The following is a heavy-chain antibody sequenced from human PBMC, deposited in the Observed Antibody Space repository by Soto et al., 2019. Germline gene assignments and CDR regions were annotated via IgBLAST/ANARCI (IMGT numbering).Heavy chain of an antibody. D-gene: IGHD3-9*01. CDR1: GYTFSSYG. CDR2: ISAYNGNT. J-gene: IGHJ4*02. Sequence: AAVQGSLEASGYTFSSYGISRVGQAPGQGLEWMGWISAYNGNTNYAQKLQGRVTMTTDTSTSTAYMELRSLRSDDTAVYYCARSTGYDILTGYQAPDYWGQGTLVTVSS. V-gene: IGHV1-18*01. CDR3: ARSTGYDILTGYQAPDY.